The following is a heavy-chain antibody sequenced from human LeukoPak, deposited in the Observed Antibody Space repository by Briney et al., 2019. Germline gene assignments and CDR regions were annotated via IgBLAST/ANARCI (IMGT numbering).Heavy chain of an antibody. CDR3: ARDRRTGTTSPKFDP. J-gene: IGHJ5*02. D-gene: IGHD1-7*01. CDR2: IYYSGST. CDR1: GGSISSSSYY. Sequence: TLSLTCTVSGGSISSSSYYWGWIRQPPGKGLEWIVSIYYSGSTYYNPSLKSRVTISVDTSKNQFSLKLSSVTAADTAVYYCARDRRTGTTSPKFDPWGQGTLVTVSS. V-gene: IGHV4-39*02.